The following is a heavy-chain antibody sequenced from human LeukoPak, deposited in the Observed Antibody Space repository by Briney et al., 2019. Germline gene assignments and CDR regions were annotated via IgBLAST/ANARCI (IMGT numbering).Heavy chain of an antibody. CDR3: AKDVGGNSLFDY. CDR2: IYSGGST. V-gene: IGHV3-53*01. D-gene: IGHD4-23*01. CDR1: GFTVSSNY. Sequence: GGSLRLSCAASGFTVSSNYMSWVRQAPGEGLEWVSVIYSGGSTYYADSVKGRFTISRDNSKNTLYLQMDSLRADDTAVFYCAKDVGGNSLFDYWGQGTLVTVSS. J-gene: IGHJ4*02.